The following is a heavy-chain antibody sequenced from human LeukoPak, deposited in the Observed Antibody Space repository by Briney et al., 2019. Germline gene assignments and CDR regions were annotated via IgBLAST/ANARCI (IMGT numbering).Heavy chain of an antibody. CDR3: ARAGSGSYYKKPLDY. CDR2: IYYSGST. J-gene: IGHJ4*02. Sequence: MTSETLSLTCTVSGGSISSYYWSWIRQPPGKGLEWIGYIYYSGSTNYNPSLKSRVTISVDTSKNQFSLKLSSVTAADTAVYYCARAGSGSYYKKPLDYWGQGTLVTVSS. V-gene: IGHV4-59*01. D-gene: IGHD3-10*01. CDR1: GGSISSYY.